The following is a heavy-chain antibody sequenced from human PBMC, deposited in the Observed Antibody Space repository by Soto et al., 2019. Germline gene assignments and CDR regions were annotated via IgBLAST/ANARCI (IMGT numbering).Heavy chain of an antibody. V-gene: IGHV4-31*03. CDR3: ARAVSGSYLDS. D-gene: IGHD1-26*01. Sequence: QVQLQESGPGLVQASQTLSLTCTVSGGPITTGGHFWSWIRRSPGKGLEWIGYIYSSGTTHYNPSLKSRVAISLDTSKKPFSLNLSSVTAADTAVYYCARAVSGSYLDSWGQGTLVTVSS. J-gene: IGHJ4*02. CDR1: GGPITTGGHF. CDR2: IYSSGTT.